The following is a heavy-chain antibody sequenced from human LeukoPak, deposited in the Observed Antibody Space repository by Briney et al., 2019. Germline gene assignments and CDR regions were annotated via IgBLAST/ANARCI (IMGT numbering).Heavy chain of an antibody. J-gene: IGHJ5*02. CDR1: GGSISSGGYS. D-gene: IGHD2-2*01. Sequence: SQTLSLTCAVSGGSISSGGYSWSWIRQPPGKGLEWIGYIYHSGSTYYNPSLKSRVTISVDRSKNQFSLKLSSVTAADTAVYYCARGLASRRNWFDPWGQGTLVTVSS. CDR3: ARGLASRRNWFDP. V-gene: IGHV4-30-2*01. CDR2: IYHSGST.